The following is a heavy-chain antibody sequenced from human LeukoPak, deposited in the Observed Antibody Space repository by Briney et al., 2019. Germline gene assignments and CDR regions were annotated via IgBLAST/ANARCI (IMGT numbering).Heavy chain of an antibody. V-gene: IGHV1-2*02. D-gene: IGHD3-10*01. J-gene: IGHJ4*02. CDR2: INPKSGGR. Sequence: ASVKVSCKAPGYTFTDYYMHWVRQAPGQGLEWMGWINPKSGGRSYAQRFQGRVTMTRDTSTSTVYMELSSLRSEDTAVYYCARDRPRGPADYGSGSYSFDYWGQGTLVTVSS. CDR1: GYTFTDYY. CDR3: ARDRPRGPADYGSGSYSFDY.